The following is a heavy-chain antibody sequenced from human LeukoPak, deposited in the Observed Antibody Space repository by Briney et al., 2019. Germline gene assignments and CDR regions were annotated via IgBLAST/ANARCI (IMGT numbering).Heavy chain of an antibody. CDR1: GFTFGTYG. V-gene: IGHV3-7*01. Sequence: EGSLRLSCAASGFTFGTYGMHWVRQAPGKGLEWVANINQDGREKYYVDSVKGRFTISRDNGKNSVYLQMNSLGAEDTGVYYCARGGKLHPQSPYWGQGTLVTVSS. J-gene: IGHJ4*02. CDR3: ARGGKLHPQSPY. D-gene: IGHD3-16*01. CDR2: INQDGREK.